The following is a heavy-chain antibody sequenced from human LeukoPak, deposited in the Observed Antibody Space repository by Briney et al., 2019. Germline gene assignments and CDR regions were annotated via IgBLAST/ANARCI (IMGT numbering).Heavy chain of an antibody. CDR2: VNLQGST. CDR1: GGSITNTNY. J-gene: IGHJ4*02. V-gene: IGHV4-4*02. CDR3: AREGGPYRPLDY. Sequence: PSGTLSLTCGVSGGSITNTNYWTWVRQPPGRGLEWIGEVNLQGSTNYNPSLMGRVAIAVDTSENHISLQLTSVTAADTAVYYCAREGGPYRPLDYSGQGTLVTVSS.